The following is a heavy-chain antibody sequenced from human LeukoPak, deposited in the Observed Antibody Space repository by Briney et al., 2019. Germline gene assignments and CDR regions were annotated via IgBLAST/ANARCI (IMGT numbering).Heavy chain of an antibody. CDR3: ARGPPLDY. V-gene: IGHV3-21*01. Sequence: GGSLRLSCAASGFTFSSYSLNRVRQAPGKGLEWVSAISSSSTYIYYADSVKGRFTISRDNAKNSLYMQMNSLRAEDTAVYYCARGPPLDYWGQGTLVTVSS. J-gene: IGHJ4*02. CDR2: ISSSSTYI. CDR1: GFTFSSYS.